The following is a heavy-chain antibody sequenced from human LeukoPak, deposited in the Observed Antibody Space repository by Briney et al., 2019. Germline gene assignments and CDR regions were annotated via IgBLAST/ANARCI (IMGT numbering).Heavy chain of an antibody. V-gene: IGHV1-2*02. Sequence: ASVKVSGKASGYTFTGYYMHWVRQAPGQGLEWMGWINPNSGGTNYAQKFQGRVTMTRDSSISTAYMELSRLRSDDTAVYYCARGYCSSTSCQRIRYYYGMDVWGQGTTVIVSS. CDR1: GYTFTGYY. CDR2: INPNSGGT. D-gene: IGHD2-2*01. CDR3: ARGYCSSTSCQRIRYYYGMDV. J-gene: IGHJ6*02.